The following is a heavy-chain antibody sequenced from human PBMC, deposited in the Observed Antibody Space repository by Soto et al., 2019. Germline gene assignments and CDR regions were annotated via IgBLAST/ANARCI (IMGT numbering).Heavy chain of an antibody. CDR3: ARLNTGYSGYVDY. D-gene: IGHD5-12*01. Sequence: SETVSLTCTVSGGSISSSSYYWGWIRQPPGKGLEWIGSIYYSGSTYYNLSLKSRVTISVDTSKNQFSLKLSSVTAADTAVYYCARLNTGYSGYVDYWGQGTLVTVSS. V-gene: IGHV4-39*01. CDR2: IYYSGST. J-gene: IGHJ4*02. CDR1: GGSISSSSYY.